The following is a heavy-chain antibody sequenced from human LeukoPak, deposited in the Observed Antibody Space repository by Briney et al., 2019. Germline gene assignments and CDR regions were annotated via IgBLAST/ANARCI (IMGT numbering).Heavy chain of an antibody. V-gene: IGHV3-33*01. CDR1: GFTFSNYG. J-gene: IGHJ4*02. Sequence: GRSLRLSCAASGFTFSNYGMHWVRLAPGKGLEWVAAIQQDGSIKYYADSVKGRFTISRDDSKNTLYLQMNSLRAEDAAVYYCARDSCSSVTCYDYWGQGTLVTVSS. CDR2: IQQDGSIK. CDR3: ARDSCSSVTCYDY. D-gene: IGHD2-2*01.